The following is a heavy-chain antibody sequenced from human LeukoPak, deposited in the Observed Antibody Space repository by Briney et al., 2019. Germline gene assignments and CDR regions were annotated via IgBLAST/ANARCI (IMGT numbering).Heavy chain of an antibody. Sequence: PGGSLRLSCVASGFTLSAYWMSWVRQAPGKGLEWVALVKGGGSATYYVDSVKGRFTISRDNAENSLFLQMSSLRVEDTAVYFCARDLSSRDGYWGQGTLVTVSS. CDR2: VKGGGSAT. CDR3: ARDLSSRDGY. J-gene: IGHJ4*02. V-gene: IGHV3-7*03. D-gene: IGHD6-13*01. CDR1: GFTLSAYW.